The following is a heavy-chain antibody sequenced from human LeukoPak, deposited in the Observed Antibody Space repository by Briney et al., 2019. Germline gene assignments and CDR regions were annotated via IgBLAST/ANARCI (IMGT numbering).Heavy chain of an antibody. CDR3: AREEQLESLDY. CDR2: ISSSSSYI. CDR1: RFTFSSYN. V-gene: IGHV3-21*01. J-gene: IGHJ4*02. Sequence: GGSLRLSCAASRFTFSSYNMNWVRQAPGKGLEWVSSISSSSSYIYYADSVKGRFTISRDNAKNSLYLQMNSLRAEDTAVYYCAREEQLESLDYWGQGTLVTVSS. D-gene: IGHD6-13*01.